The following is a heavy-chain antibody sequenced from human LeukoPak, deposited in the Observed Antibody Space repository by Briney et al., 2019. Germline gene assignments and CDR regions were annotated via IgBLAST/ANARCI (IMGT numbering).Heavy chain of an antibody. D-gene: IGHD2-2*01. CDR2: IIPIFGTA. CDR1: GGTFSSYA. Sequence: GASVKVSCKASGGTFSSYAISWVRQAPGQGLEWMGGIIPIFGTANYAQKFQGRVTITADESTSTAYMELSSLRSEDTAVYYCARDVVPAAIVNWFDPWGRGTLVTVSS. V-gene: IGHV1-69*13. CDR3: ARDVVPAAIVNWFDP. J-gene: IGHJ5*02.